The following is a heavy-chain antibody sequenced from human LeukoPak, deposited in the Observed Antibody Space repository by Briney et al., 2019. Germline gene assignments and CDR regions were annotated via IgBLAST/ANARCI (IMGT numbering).Heavy chain of an antibody. CDR3: TRLEGDFSPAY. J-gene: IGHJ4*02. CDR2: ISYDGSNK. CDR1: GFTFSSYA. Sequence: GGSLRLSCAASGFTFSSYAMHWVRQAPGKGLEWVAVISYDGSNKYYADSVKGRFTISRDNSKNTLYLQMNSLRAEDTAVYYCTRLEGDFSPAYWGQGTVVTVSS. V-gene: IGHV3-30*04. D-gene: IGHD2/OR15-2a*01.